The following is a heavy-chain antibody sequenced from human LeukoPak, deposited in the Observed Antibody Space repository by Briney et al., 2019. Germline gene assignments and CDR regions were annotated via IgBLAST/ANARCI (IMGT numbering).Heavy chain of an antibody. V-gene: IGHV4-59*01. CDR1: GGSIRSYY. Sequence: SETLSLTCTVSGGSIRSYYWSWIRQPPGKGLEWIGYIYYSGSTNYNPSLKSRVTISVDTSKNQFSLKLSSVTAADTAVYYCARDRTGQNHYYYYGMDVWGQGTTVTVSS. J-gene: IGHJ6*02. D-gene: IGHD2-8*02. CDR2: IYYSGST. CDR3: ARDRTGQNHYYYYGMDV.